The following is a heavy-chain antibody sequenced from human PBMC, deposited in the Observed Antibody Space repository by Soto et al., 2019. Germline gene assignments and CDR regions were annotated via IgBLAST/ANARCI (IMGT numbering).Heavy chain of an antibody. J-gene: IGHJ2*01. CDR3: AKDRLAARPYWYIDL. V-gene: IGHV3-30*18. Sequence: QVQLVESGGGVVQPGRSLRLSCAASGFTFSSYGMDWVRQAPGKGLEWVAVISYDGNNKYHVDSVKGRFTISRDNSKNSLYLQMNSLKAEDTAVYYCAKDRLAARPYWYIDLWGRGTLVTVSS. D-gene: IGHD6-6*01. CDR1: GFTFSSYG. CDR2: ISYDGNNK.